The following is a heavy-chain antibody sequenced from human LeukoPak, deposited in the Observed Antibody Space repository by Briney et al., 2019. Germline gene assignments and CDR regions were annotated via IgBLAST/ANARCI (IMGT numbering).Heavy chain of an antibody. Sequence: GGSLRLSCAASGFTFSSYAMHWVRQAPGRGLEYVSAISTNGGSTYYANSVKGRFTISRDNSKNTLYLQMGSLRAEDMAVYYCAKDERRFGTGGYYYMDVWGKGTTVTVSS. J-gene: IGHJ6*03. V-gene: IGHV3-64*01. CDR1: GFTFSSYA. CDR2: ISTNGGST. CDR3: AKDERRFGTGGYYYMDV. D-gene: IGHD3-10*01.